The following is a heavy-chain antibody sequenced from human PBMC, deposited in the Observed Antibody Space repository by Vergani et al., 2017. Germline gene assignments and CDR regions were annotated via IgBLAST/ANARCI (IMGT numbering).Heavy chain of an antibody. V-gene: IGHV1-2*02. CDR1: GYSFTSYW. J-gene: IGHJ4*02. CDR2: INPNSGGT. CDR3: ARVPWFGELPFDY. D-gene: IGHD3-10*01. Sequence: VQLVQSGAEVKKPGESLKISCKGSGYSFTSYWIGWVRQMPGKGLEWMGWINPNSGGTNYAQKFQGRVTMTRDTSISTAYMELSRLRSDDTAVYYCARVPWFGELPFDYWGQGTLVTVSS.